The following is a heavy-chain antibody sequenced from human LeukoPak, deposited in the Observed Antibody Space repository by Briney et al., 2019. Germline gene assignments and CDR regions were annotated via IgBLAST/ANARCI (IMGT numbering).Heavy chain of an antibody. Sequence: PGRSLRLYCAASGFTFSSYAMHWVRQAPGKGLEWVAVISYDRSNKYYADSVKGRFTISRDNSKNTLYLQMNSLRAVDTAVYYCARDLEPQELLWFGGFDYWGQGTLVTVSS. V-gene: IGHV3-30-3*01. CDR2: ISYDRSNK. J-gene: IGHJ4*02. CDR3: ARDLEPQELLWFGGFDY. CDR1: GFTFSSYA. D-gene: IGHD3-10*01.